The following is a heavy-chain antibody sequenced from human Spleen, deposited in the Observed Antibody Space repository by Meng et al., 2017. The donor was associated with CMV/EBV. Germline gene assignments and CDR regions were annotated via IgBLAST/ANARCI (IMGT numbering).Heavy chain of an antibody. CDR1: GFTFSSYG. J-gene: IGHJ6*02. D-gene: IGHD5-24*01. Sequence: GESLKISCAASGFTFSSYGMHWVRQAPGKGPEWVAFIRYDGSKQYYVNSVKGRFTISRDNSNNTLYLQMNSLRPDETAIYYCARWPSIVNGLDVWSQGTTVTVSS. CDR3: ARWPSIVNGLDV. V-gene: IGHV3-30*02. CDR2: IRYDGSKQ.